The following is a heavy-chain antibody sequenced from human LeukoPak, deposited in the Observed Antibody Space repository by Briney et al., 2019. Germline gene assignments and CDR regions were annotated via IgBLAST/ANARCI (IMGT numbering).Heavy chain of an antibody. CDR3: ASLPPRYSGSYIHFDY. Sequence: SVKVSCKASGGTFISYAISWVRQAPGQGLEWMGGIIPIFGTANYAQKFQGRVTITTDESTSTAYMELSSLRSEDTAVYYCASLPPRYSGSYIHFDYWGEGTLVTVSS. D-gene: IGHD1-26*01. V-gene: IGHV1-69*05. J-gene: IGHJ4*02. CDR2: IIPIFGTA. CDR1: GGTFISYA.